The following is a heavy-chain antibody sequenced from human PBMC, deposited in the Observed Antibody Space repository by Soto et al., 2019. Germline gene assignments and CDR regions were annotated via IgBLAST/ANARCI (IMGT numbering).Heavy chain of an antibody. V-gene: IGHV3-23*05. D-gene: IGHD1-26*01. J-gene: IGHJ4*02. CDR1: GFSFSSGDA. CDR2: IDGSGSGT. CDR3: VKARYISNRGYFEY. Sequence: EVQLLDSGGGLVQPGGSLRLSCAASGFSFSSGDAMSLVRQAPGKGLEWVSTIDGSGSGTFYADSVKGRFTISRDNSKNTLCLQMNSLGADDTAIYFWVKARYISNRGYFEYWGQGTLVTVSS.